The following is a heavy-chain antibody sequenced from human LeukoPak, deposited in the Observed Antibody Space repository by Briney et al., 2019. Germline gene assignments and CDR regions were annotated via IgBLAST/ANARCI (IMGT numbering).Heavy chain of an antibody. Sequence: ASVKVSCKASGYTFTSYSIHWVRQAPGQGLEGMGIINPSGASAMYAQKFQGGVTMTRDMSTATVYLDLSSLRFDDTAVYYCARGHGSGSTNWFDPWGQGTLVTVSS. D-gene: IGHD3-10*01. V-gene: IGHV1-46*01. CDR1: GYTFTSYS. CDR2: INPSGASA. CDR3: ARGHGSGSTNWFDP. J-gene: IGHJ5*02.